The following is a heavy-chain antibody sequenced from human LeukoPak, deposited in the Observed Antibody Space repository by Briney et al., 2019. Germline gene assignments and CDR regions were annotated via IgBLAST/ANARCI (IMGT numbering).Heavy chain of an antibody. J-gene: IGHJ4*02. Sequence: PSETLSLTCTVSGGSISRSSYYWGWIRQPPGKGLEWIGYIYYSGSTNYNPSLKSRVTISVDTSKNQFSLKLSSVTAADTAVYYCAGAFGGVIVPFDYWGQGTLVTVSS. CDR1: GGSISRSSYY. CDR2: IYYSGST. V-gene: IGHV4-61*05. CDR3: AGAFGGVIVPFDY. D-gene: IGHD3-16*02.